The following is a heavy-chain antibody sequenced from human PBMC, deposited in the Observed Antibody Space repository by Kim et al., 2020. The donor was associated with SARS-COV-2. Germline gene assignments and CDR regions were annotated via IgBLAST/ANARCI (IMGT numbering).Heavy chain of an antibody. D-gene: IGHD6-13*01. CDR1: GFTFSTYS. V-gene: IGHV3-30*04. CDR2: ISYGGKDK. J-gene: IGHJ6*02. CDR3: ARGNAAGYRYYGMDV. Sequence: GGSLRLSCVASGFTFSTYSMHWVRQAPGKGLEWVADISYGGKDKYYPDSVKGRFTISRDDPKNTLYLQMSSLRAEDTAVYYCARGNAAGYRYYGMDVWGQGTTVTVSS.